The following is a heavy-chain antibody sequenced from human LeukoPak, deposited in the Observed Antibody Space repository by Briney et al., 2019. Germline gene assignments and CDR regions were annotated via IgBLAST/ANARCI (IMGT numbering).Heavy chain of an antibody. CDR1: GFTFSSYA. V-gene: IGHV3-30*04. CDR2: ISYDGSNK. Sequence: GGSLRLSCAASGFTFSSYAMHWVRQAPGKGLEWVAVISYDGSNKYYADSVKGRFTISRDNSKNTLYLQMNSLRAEDTAVYYCARTIQLWLGGNFDYWGQGTLVTVSS. D-gene: IGHD5-18*01. J-gene: IGHJ4*02. CDR3: ARTIQLWLGGNFDY.